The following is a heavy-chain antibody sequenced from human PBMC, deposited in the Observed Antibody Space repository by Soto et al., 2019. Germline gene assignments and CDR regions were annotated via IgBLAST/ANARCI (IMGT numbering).Heavy chain of an antibody. CDR2: IYYSGST. CDR3: ARDDDSSGYYYPGY. V-gene: IGHV4-61*01. J-gene: IGHJ4*02. Sequence: QVQLQESGPGLVKPSETLSLTCTVSGGSVSSGSYYWSWIRQPPGKGLEWIGYIYYSGSTNYNPSLKSRVTISVDTSKNQFSLKLSSVTAADTAVYYCARDDDSSGYYYPGYWGQGTLVTVSS. D-gene: IGHD3-22*01. CDR1: GGSVSSGSYY.